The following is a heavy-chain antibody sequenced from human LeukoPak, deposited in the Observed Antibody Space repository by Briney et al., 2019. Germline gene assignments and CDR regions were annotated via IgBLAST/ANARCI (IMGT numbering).Heavy chain of an antibody. D-gene: IGHD5-18*01. V-gene: IGHV3-7*01. CDR3: ARDAAYGYDRFDY. J-gene: IGHJ4*02. Sequence: GGSLRLSCAASGFMFSSSWMAWVRQAPGKGLEWVANIKEDGSDKNYVDSMKGRFTISRDNAKNSLHLQMNSLRAEDTAVYYCARDAAYGYDRFDYWGQGTQVTVSS. CDR1: GFMFSSSW. CDR2: IKEDGSDK.